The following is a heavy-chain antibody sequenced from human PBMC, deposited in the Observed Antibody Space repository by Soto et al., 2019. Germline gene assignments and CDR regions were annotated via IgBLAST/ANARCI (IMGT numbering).Heavy chain of an antibody. CDR1: GGTFSSYA. V-gene: IGHV1-69*13. D-gene: IGHD6-19*01. Sequence: GASVKVSCKASGGTFSSYAISWVRQAPGQGLEWMGGIIPIFGTANYAQKFQGRVTITADESTSTAYMELSSLRSEDTAVYYCATLIAVAGSYYFDYWGQGTLVTVSS. J-gene: IGHJ4*02. CDR2: IIPIFGTA. CDR3: ATLIAVAGSYYFDY.